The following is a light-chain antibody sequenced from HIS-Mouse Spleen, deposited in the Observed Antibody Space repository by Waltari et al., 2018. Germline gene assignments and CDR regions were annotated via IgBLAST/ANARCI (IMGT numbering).Light chain of an antibody. CDR1: QSVSSN. J-gene: IGKJ1*01. CDR2: GAS. V-gene: IGKV3-15*01. Sequence: EIVMTQSPATLSVSPGERATLSCRASQSVSSNLAWYQQKPGQVPMLLIYGASTRATGIPARFSGSGSGTEFTLTISSMQSEDFAVYYCQQYNNWWTFGQGTKVEIK. CDR3: QQYNNWWT.